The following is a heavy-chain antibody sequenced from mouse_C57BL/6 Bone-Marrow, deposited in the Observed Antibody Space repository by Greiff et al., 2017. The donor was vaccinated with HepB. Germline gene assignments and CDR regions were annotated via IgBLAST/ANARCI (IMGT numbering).Heavy chain of an antibody. V-gene: IGHV1-26*01. Sequence: VQLQQSGPELVKPGASVKISCKASGYTFTDYYMNWVKQSHGQSLEWIGDINPKNGGTSYNQKFKGKATLTVDKSSSTAYMELRSLTSEDSAVYYCERCYGSSDWYFDVWGKGTTVTVSS. CDR1: GYTFTDYY. CDR3: ERCYGSSDWYFDV. J-gene: IGHJ1*03. CDR2: INPKNGGT. D-gene: IGHD1-1*01.